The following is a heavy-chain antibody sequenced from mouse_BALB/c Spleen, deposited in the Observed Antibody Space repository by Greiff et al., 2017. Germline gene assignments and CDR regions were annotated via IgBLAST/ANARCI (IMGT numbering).Heavy chain of an antibody. CDR3: ARGGYRYGKTWFAY. V-gene: IGHV1-18*01. CDR2: INPNNGGT. CDR1: GYTFTDYN. Sequence: SGPELVKPGASVKIPCKASGYTFTDYNMDWVKQSHGKSLEWIGDINPNNGGTIYNQKFKGKATLTVDKSSSTAYMELRSLTSEDTAVYYCARGGYRYGKTWFAYWGQGTLVTVSA. J-gene: IGHJ3*01. D-gene: IGHD2-14*01.